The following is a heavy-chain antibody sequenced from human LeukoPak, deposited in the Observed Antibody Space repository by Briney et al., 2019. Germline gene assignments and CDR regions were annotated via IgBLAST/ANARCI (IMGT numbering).Heavy chain of an antibody. D-gene: IGHD6-13*01. CDR2: IYYSGST. V-gene: IGHV4-61*05. J-gene: IGHJ6*03. CDR1: GGSISSSSYY. Sequence: SETLSLTCTVSGGSISSSSYYWGWIRQPPGKGLEWIGYIYYSGSTNYNPSLKSRVTISVDTSKNQFSLKLNSLTAADTAVYYCAVGTYYYYMDVWGKGTTVTVSS. CDR3: AVGTYYYYMDV.